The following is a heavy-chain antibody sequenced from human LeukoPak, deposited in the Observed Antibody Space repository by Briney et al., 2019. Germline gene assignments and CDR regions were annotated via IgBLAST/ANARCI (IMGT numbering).Heavy chain of an antibody. Sequence: GGSLRLSCAVSGFRFSSQWMTWVRQAPGTGLEWVATINSDGSAKYHVDSVKGRFTFSRDNAKNLVYLQMSILRAEDTAVYYCADLGTSDCGQGTLVTVSS. J-gene: IGHJ4*02. CDR3: ADLGTSD. CDR1: GFRFSSQW. D-gene: IGHD1-7*01. V-gene: IGHV3-7*01. CDR2: INSDGSAK.